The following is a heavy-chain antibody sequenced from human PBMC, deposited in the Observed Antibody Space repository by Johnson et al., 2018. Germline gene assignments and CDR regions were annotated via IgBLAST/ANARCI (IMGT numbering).Heavy chain of an antibody. Sequence: VQLVQSGGGLVQPGGSLRLSCAASGFTFSNYDMHWVRQATGQGLEWVSGISWNRGNIGYADSVTGRFTITRDYAKDSLYLQMNSLRAKDPDLYYCAKSPLLWCGESRGYFKHWGQGTVVIVSS. CDR2: ISWNRGNI. CDR3: AKSPLLWCGESRGYFKH. V-gene: IGHV3-9*01. CDR1: GFTFSNYD. J-gene: IGHJ1*01. D-gene: IGHD3-10*01.